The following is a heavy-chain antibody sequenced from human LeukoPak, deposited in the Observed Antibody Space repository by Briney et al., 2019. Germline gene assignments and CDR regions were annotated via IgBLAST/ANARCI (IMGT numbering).Heavy chain of an antibody. CDR3: ARKWQLWNNWFDP. V-gene: IGHV4-34*01. J-gene: IGHJ5*02. D-gene: IGHD5-18*01. CDR2: INHSGST. Sequence: PSETLSLTCAVYGGSFSGCYWSWIRQPPGKGLEWIGEINHSGSTNYNPSLKSRVTISVDTSKNQFSLKLSSVTAADTAVYYCARKWQLWNNWFDPWGQGTLVTVSS. CDR1: GGSFSGCY.